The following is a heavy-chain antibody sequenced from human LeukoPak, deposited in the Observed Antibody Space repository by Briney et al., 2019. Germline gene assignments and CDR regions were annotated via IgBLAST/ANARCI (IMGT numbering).Heavy chain of an antibody. CDR2: ISSDGSGT. J-gene: IGHJ4*02. CDR1: GFPFSSYW. V-gene: IGHV3-74*01. Sequence: AGSLRLSCAASGFPFSSYWMQWVRQAPGKGLVWVSRISSDGSGTVYADSVKGRFTISRDNARNMLFLQMSSLRVEDTAVYYCSRASDYWGQGTLVTV. CDR3: SRASDY.